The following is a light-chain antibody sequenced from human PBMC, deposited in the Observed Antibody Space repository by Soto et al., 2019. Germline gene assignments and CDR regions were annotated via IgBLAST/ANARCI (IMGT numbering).Light chain of an antibody. Sequence: DIVLTQTPLFSPVTVAQPASISCRSSHRLVHSDGNTYLSWLQQRPGQPPRLLIYQMSNRFSGVPDRFTGGGAGGDFTLKSSRVEAEDVGTYYCMQATQFPLTSGGGTTVESK. J-gene: IGKJ4*01. CDR1: HRLVHSDGNTY. CDR2: QMS. CDR3: MQATQFPLT. V-gene: IGKV2-24*01.